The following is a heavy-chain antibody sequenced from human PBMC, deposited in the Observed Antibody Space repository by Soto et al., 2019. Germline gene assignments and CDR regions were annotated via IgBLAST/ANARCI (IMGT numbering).Heavy chain of an antibody. Sequence: EVQQVESGGGLVQPGGSLRLSCAASGFTFSYYSMKWVRQAPGKGLEWVSYISSGSSTIYYADSVKGRFTISRDNAKNSVYLQMTSLRAEDTAVYYCARYYNGMDVWGQGTTVTVSS. CDR1: GFTFSYYS. CDR2: ISSGSSTI. CDR3: ARYYNGMDV. J-gene: IGHJ6*02. V-gene: IGHV3-48*01.